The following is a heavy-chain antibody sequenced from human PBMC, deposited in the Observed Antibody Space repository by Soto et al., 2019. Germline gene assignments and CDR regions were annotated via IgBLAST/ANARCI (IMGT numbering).Heavy chain of an antibody. J-gene: IGHJ3*02. CDR3: ARARRGGLPDDAFDI. CDR1: GYTFTGYY. CDR2: INPNSGGT. V-gene: IGHV1-2*04. D-gene: IGHD2-2*01. Sequence: GASVKVSCKASGYTFTGYYMHWVRQAPGQGLEWMGWINPNSGGTNYAQKFQGWVTMTRDTSISTAYMELSRLRSDDTAVYYCARARRGGLPDDAFDIWGQGTMVTVSS.